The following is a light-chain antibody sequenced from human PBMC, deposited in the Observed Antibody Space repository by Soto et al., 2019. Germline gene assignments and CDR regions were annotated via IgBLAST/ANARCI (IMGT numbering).Light chain of an antibody. Sequence: QSVLTQPASVSGSPGQSITISCTGSSSDIGAYDYVSWYQQRPAKAPKLMIFDVTNRPSGVSDRFSSSKSGNTASLTISGLQTEDEADYYCSSYTSSSTPYVFGTGTKVTVL. CDR1: SSDIGAYDY. CDR3: SSYTSSSTPYV. CDR2: DVT. V-gene: IGLV2-14*01. J-gene: IGLJ1*01.